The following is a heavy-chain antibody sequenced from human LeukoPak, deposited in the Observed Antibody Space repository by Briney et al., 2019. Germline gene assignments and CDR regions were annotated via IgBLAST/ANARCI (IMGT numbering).Heavy chain of an antibody. Sequence: SETLSLTCTVSGGSISSYYWSWIRQPPGKGLEWIGYIYYSGSTNYNPSLKSRVTISVDTSKNQFSLKLSSVTAADTAVYYCARLERRDGYNYFDYWGQGTLVTVSS. CDR2: IYYSGST. CDR1: GGSISSYY. CDR3: ARLERRDGYNYFDY. V-gene: IGHV4-59*08. D-gene: IGHD5-24*01. J-gene: IGHJ4*02.